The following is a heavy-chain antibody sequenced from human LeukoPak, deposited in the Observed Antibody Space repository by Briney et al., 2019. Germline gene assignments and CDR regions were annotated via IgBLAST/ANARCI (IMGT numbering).Heavy chain of an antibody. Sequence: GGSLRLSCVASGFTFSNCGMSWVRQAPGKGLEWVAMIWYDGSERNYRDSVEGRFTISRDNSKNTLYLQMNSLRVEDTAVYYCARGPGSISHPHPNGLDVWGQGTTVTVSS. J-gene: IGHJ6*02. CDR3: ARGPGSISHPHPNGLDV. CDR2: IWYDGSER. CDR1: GFTFSNCG. V-gene: IGHV3-33*01. D-gene: IGHD2-15*01.